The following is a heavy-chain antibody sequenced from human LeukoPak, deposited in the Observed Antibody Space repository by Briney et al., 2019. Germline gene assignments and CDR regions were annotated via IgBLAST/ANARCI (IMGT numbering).Heavy chain of an antibody. D-gene: IGHD2-2*02. V-gene: IGHV4-38-2*02. CDR2: IYHSGNT. CDR1: GYSISNGYY. Sequence: TSETLSLTCTVSGYSISNGYYWGWIRQPPGKGLEWIGSIYHSGNTYYKSSLKSRVTISVDTSKNQFSLKLRSVTTTDTAVYYCARGDIPDYWGQGTLVTVSS. CDR3: ARGDIPDY. J-gene: IGHJ4*02.